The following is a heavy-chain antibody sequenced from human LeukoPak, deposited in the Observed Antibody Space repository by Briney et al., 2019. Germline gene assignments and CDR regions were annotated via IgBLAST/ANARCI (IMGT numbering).Heavy chain of an antibody. CDR2: INPNSGGT. D-gene: IGHD3-16*01. J-gene: IGHJ4*02. Sequence: GASVKVSCKASGYTFTGYYMHWVRQAPGQGLEWVGWINPNSGGTNYAQKFQGRVTMTRDTSISTAYMELSRLRPDDMALYYCARLVSIWGSYCQADYWGQGTLVTVSS. V-gene: IGHV1-2*02. CDR1: GYTFTGYY. CDR3: ARLVSIWGSYCQADY.